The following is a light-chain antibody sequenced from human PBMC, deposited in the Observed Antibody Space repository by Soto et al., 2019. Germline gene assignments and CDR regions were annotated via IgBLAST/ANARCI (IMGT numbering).Light chain of an antibody. CDR3: ISCASTSPHVV. CDR2: NVT. Sequence: QSVLTQPASVSGSPGQSITISCTGTSSDVGDYNFVSWYQQHPGKAPKFMIYNVTDRPSGISNRFSGSKSGNTASLNISGLRPEDEADYYCISCASTSPHVVFGGGTKLTVL. J-gene: IGLJ2*01. V-gene: IGLV2-14*01. CDR1: SSDVGDYNF.